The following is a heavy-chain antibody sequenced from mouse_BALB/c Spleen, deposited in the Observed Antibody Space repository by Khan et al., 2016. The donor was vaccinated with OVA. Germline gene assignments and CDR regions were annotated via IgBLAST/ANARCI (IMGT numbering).Heavy chain of an antibody. Sequence: QVQLQQPGAELVKPGASVKLSCKASGYTFTSYYIYWVKQRPGQGLEWIGGIIPSNGDTNFNERFKSKATLTVDQSSSTAYMQLSSLTSEDSAVYYCTRSGWAAFGYWGQGTLVTVSA. J-gene: IGHJ3*01. CDR2: IIPSNGDT. CDR3: TRSGWAAFGY. CDR1: GYTFTSYY. D-gene: IGHD1-1*02. V-gene: IGHV1S81*02.